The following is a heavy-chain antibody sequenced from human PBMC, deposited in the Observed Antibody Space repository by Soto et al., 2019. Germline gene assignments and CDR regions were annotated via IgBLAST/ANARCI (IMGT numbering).Heavy chain of an antibody. V-gene: IGHV1-3*01. J-gene: IGHJ1*01. CDR2: VSADNENT. D-gene: IGHD5-18*01. Sequence: QVQLVQSGAEVKKPGASVKVSCKASGYTFTTYAMHWVRQAPGQSLEWMGWVSADNENTKYSQKFQGRVTITRDTSASTAYMELSSLRFEDTAVYYCARGDAIKYTYSGQGTLVTVSS. CDR3: ARGDAIKYTY. CDR1: GYTFTTYA.